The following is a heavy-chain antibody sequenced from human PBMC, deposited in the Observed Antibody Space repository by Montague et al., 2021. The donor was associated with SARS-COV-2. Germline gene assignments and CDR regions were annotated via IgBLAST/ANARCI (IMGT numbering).Heavy chain of an antibody. Sequence: SLRLSCAASGFAFNNFAMTWVRQPPGKGLEWVSSIFGSGAGTYYADSVQGRFTISRDNSRNTLYLQVNSLRAEDTAKYYCAKQTGAGAIVYWYFDLWGRGTVVSVSS. CDR2: IFGSGAGT. D-gene: IGHD6-25*01. CDR3: AKQTGAGAIVYWYFDL. CDR1: GFAFNNFA. V-gene: IGHV3-23*01. J-gene: IGHJ2*01.